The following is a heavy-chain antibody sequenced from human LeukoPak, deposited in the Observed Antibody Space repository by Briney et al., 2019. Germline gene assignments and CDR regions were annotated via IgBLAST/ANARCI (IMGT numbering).Heavy chain of an antibody. CDR2: TYTRGNS. Sequence: GGSLRLSCAASGFDVSSHHMVWVRQAPEKGLEWVSVTYTRGNSYYTDSVKGRFIISRDTSKNTMDLQMNSLRPEDSALYFCARGGRGSAAVVAPRSFDIWGQGTMVAVSS. D-gene: IGHD3-22*01. V-gene: IGHV3-53*01. CDR3: ARGGRGSAAVVAPRSFDI. J-gene: IGHJ3*02. CDR1: GFDVSSHH.